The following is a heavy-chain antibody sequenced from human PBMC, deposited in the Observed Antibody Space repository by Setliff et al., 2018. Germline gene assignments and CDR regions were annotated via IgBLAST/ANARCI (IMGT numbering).Heavy chain of an antibody. CDR1: GFTFSTYS. CDR3: ATSDWYAAFDH. V-gene: IGHV3-21*01. J-gene: IGHJ4*02. Sequence: GGSLRLSCAASGFTFSTYSMHWVRQAPGKGLEWVSSISDSSIYIYYVDSVKGRFTISRDNAQNSLYLQMDSLRAEDAAVYYCATSDWYAAFDHWGQGTLVTVSS. CDR2: ISDSSIYI. D-gene: IGHD6-19*01.